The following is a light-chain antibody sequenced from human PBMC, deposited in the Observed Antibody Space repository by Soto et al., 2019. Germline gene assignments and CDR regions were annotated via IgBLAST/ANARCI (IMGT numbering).Light chain of an antibody. CDR1: SSDVGGYNY. CDR2: DVS. CDR3: SSYTSSRTGV. V-gene: IGLV2-14*01. J-gene: IGLJ1*01. Sequence: QSALTQPASVSGSPGQSITISCTGTSSDVGGYNYVSWYQQYPGKVPKLMIYDVSNRPSGVSNRFSGSKSGNTASLTISGLQAEDEADYYCSSYTSSRTGVFGTGTKLTVL.